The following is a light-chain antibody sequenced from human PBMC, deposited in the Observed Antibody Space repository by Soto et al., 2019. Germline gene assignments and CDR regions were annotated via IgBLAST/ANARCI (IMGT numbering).Light chain of an antibody. CDR3: SSYTTTHTLVV. V-gene: IGLV2-14*03. CDR1: TSDV. J-gene: IGLJ2*01. CDR2: NVS. Sequence: QSALTQPASVSGSPGQSIIISCTGTTSDVISWYQHHPGKAPKLLIYNVSVRPSGVSYRFSGSKSDNTASLTISGLQAVDEADYYCSSYTTTHTLVVFGGGTQRTVL.